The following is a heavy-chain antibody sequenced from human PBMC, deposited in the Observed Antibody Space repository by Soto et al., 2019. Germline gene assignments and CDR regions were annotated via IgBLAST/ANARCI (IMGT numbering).Heavy chain of an antibody. V-gene: IGHV4-61*01. Sequence: SETLSLTCTVSGGSISSGSYYWSWIRQPPGKGLEWIGYIYYSGSTNYNPSLKSRVTISVDTSKNQFSLKLSSVTAADTAVYYCAREVRFGVVVDATDYWGQGTLVNVSS. CDR3: AREVRFGVVVDATDY. D-gene: IGHD2-15*01. CDR2: IYYSGST. J-gene: IGHJ4*02. CDR1: GGSISSGSYY.